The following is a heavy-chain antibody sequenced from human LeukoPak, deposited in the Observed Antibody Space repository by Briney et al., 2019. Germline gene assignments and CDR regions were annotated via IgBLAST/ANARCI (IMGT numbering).Heavy chain of an antibody. J-gene: IGHJ3*02. CDR2: IRYDGSNK. Sequence: GGSLRLSCAASGFTFSSYGMHWVRQAPGKGLEWVAFIRYDGSNKYYADSVKGRFTISRDNSKNTLYLQMNSLRAEDTAVYYCARGRLELRWAAFDIWGQGTMVTVSS. V-gene: IGHV3-30*02. D-gene: IGHD1-7*01. CDR3: ARGRLELRWAAFDI. CDR1: GFTFSSYG.